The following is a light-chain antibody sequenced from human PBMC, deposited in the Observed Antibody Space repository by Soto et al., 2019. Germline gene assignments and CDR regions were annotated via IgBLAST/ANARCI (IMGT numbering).Light chain of an antibody. CDR3: QKYNSAPRIFT. Sequence: DIQMTQSPSSLSSSVGDRVTITCRASQGISNYLAWYQQKPGKVPKLLIYAASTLQSGVPSRFSGSGSGTDFTLTISSLQPEDVATYYCQKYNSAPRIFTFGPGTNVDIK. CDR1: QGISNY. V-gene: IGKV1-27*01. CDR2: AAS. J-gene: IGKJ3*01.